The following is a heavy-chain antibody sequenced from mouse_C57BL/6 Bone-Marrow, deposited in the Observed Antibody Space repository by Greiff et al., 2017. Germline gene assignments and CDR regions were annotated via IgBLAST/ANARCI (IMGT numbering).Heavy chain of an antibody. CDR1: GYAFSSSW. D-gene: IGHD4-1*01. V-gene: IGHV1-82*01. CDR3: ARWGTGTGY. Sequence: QVQLQQSGPELVKPGASVKISCKASGYAFSSSWMNWVKQRPGKGLEWIGRIYPGDGDTNYNGKFKGKATLTADNSSSTAYMQLSSLTSEDSAVYFCARWGTGTGYWGQGTTLTVSS. J-gene: IGHJ2*01. CDR2: IYPGDGDT.